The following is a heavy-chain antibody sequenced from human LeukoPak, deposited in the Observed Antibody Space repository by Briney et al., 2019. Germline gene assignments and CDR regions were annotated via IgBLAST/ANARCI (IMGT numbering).Heavy chain of an antibody. CDR2: VRYAGSIK. CDR3: AKTGDDPGIAVAGIQSDY. CDR1: GFTFNTYG. D-gene: IGHD6-19*01. Sequence: GGSLRLSCAASGFTFNTYGMHWVRQAPGKGLEWVAFVRYAGSIKYYGDSVKGRFTISRDNSKNTLYLQMNSLRADDTAVYYCAKTGDDPGIAVAGIQSDYWGQGTLVTVSS. J-gene: IGHJ4*02. V-gene: IGHV3-30*02.